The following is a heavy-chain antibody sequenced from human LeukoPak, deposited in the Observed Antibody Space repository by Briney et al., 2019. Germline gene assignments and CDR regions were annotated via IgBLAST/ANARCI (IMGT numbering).Heavy chain of an antibody. CDR2: IYHSGST. J-gene: IGHJ3*02. V-gene: IGHV4-30-2*01. CDR1: GGSISSGGYY. CDR3: ARPSPKYYYGSGSYPYDI. D-gene: IGHD3-10*01. Sequence: TLSLTCTVSGGSISSGGYYWSWIRQPPGKGLEWIGYIYHSGSTNYNPSLKSRVTISVDTSKNQFSLKLSSVTAADTAVYYCARPSPKYYYGSGSYPYDIWGQGTMVTVSS.